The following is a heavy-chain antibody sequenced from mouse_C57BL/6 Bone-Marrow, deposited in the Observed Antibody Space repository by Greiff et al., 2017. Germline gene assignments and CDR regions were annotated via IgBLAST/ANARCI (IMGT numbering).Heavy chain of an antibody. Sequence: EVNVVESGGGLVQPGGSLKLSCAASGFTFSDYYMYWVRQTPEKRLEWVAYISNGGGSTYYPDTVKGRFTISRDNAKNTLYLQMSRLKSEDTAMYYCARHIYYDYVRGYWGQGTTLTVSS. CDR3: ARHIYYDYVRGY. CDR2: ISNGGGST. D-gene: IGHD2-4*01. V-gene: IGHV5-12*01. J-gene: IGHJ2*01. CDR1: GFTFSDYY.